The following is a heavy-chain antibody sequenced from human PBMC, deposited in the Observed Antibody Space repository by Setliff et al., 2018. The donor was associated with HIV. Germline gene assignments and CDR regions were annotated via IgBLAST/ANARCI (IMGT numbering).Heavy chain of an antibody. CDR1: GFSFSAYY. CDR2: ISGGGRVL. CDR3: ARLIVVVPVAMGPYFDY. V-gene: IGHV3-11*04. J-gene: IGHJ4*02. D-gene: IGHD2-2*01. Sequence: GGSLRLSCAGSGFSFSAYYMTWIRQAPGKGLEWVSHISGGGRVLKYADSVRGRFTISRDNADNSVSLQMNNLRAEDTAVYYCARLIVVVPVAMGPYFDYWGQGSLVTVSS.